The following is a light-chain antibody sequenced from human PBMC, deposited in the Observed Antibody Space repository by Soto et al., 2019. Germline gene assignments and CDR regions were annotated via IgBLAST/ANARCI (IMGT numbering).Light chain of an antibody. CDR3: QKLNSYPLT. CDR2: TAS. CDR1: QGIRSY. Sequence: DIQLTQSPSFLSASVGDRVTITCRASQGIRSYLAWYQQNPGKAPKLLIYTASTLQSGVPSRFSGSGSGTEFTLTSSSLQPEDFATYYCQKLNSYPLTFGGGTKVEIK. J-gene: IGKJ4*01. V-gene: IGKV1-9*01.